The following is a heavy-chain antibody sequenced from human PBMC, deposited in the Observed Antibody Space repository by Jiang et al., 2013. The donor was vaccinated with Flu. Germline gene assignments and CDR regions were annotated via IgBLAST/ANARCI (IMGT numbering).Heavy chain of an antibody. CDR1: GGTFSSYA. CDR3: ARASARGGYCSGGSCYSGGVYYYYGMDV. J-gene: IGHJ6*02. CDR2: IIPIFGTA. V-gene: IGHV1-69*01. Sequence: GAEVKKPGSSVKVSCKASGGTFSSYAISWVRQAPGQGLEWMGGIIPIFGTANYAQKFQGRVTITADESTSTAYMELSSLRSEDTAVYYCARASARGGYCSGGSCYSGGVYYYYGMDVWGQGTTVTVSS. D-gene: IGHD2-15*01.